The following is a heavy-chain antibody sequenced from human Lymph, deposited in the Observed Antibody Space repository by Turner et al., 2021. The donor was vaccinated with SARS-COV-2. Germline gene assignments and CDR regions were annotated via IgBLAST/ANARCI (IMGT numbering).Heavy chain of an antibody. CDR3: ARETVNNWVDP. CDR2: IHFRGST. CDR1: GGSMNRNY. D-gene: IGHD2-21*02. J-gene: IGHJ5*02. V-gene: IGHV4-59*01. Sequence: QVQLQESGTRLVKPLETLSLPCTVSGGSMNRNYWSWIRQPPGKRLEWIVNIHFRGSTNYYPSLKSRVTISVDTSKTQFSLKLTSVTAADTAIYFCARETVNNWVDPWGQGILVTVSS.